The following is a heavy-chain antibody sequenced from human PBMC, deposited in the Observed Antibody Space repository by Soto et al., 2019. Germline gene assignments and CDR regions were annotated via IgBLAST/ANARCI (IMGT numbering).Heavy chain of an antibody. D-gene: IGHD2-21*02. CDR1: GGSISSGGYY. J-gene: IGHJ4*02. Sequence: SETLSLTCTVSGGSISSGGYYWSRIRQHPGEGLEWIGYIHYSGTTYYNPSLKSRVTISIDTSKNQFSLKLSSVTATDTAVYYCARQRTTVVTQAYFDHWGQGALVTVSS. V-gene: IGHV4-30-4*01. CDR3: ARQRTTVVTQAYFDH. CDR2: IHYSGTT.